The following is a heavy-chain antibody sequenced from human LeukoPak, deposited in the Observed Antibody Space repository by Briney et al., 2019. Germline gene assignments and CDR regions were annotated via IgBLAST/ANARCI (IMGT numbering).Heavy chain of an antibody. CDR3: ARGPLLWLNWFDP. CDR1: GYTFNSYD. J-gene: IGHJ5*02. D-gene: IGHD3-10*01. CDR2: MNPNSGNT. Sequence: ASVKVSCKASGYTFNSYDINWVRQATGQGLEWMGWMNPNSGNTGYAQKFQGRVTITRNTSITTAYMELSNLRSEDTAVYYCARGPLLWLNWFDPWGQGTLVTVSS. V-gene: IGHV1-8*03.